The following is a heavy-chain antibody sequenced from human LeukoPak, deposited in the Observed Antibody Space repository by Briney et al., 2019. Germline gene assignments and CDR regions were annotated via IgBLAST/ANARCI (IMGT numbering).Heavy chain of an antibody. CDR3: ARSDSSSWGYYYYYYMDV. V-gene: IGHV4-34*01. J-gene: IGHJ6*03. CDR2: INHSGST. CDR1: GGSFSGYY. Sequence: SETLSLTGAVYGGSFSGYYWSWIRQPPGKGLEWIGEINHSGSTNYNPSLKSRVTISVDTSKNQFSLKLSSVTAADTAVYYCARSDSSSWGYYYYYYMDVWGKGTTVTVSS. D-gene: IGHD6-13*01.